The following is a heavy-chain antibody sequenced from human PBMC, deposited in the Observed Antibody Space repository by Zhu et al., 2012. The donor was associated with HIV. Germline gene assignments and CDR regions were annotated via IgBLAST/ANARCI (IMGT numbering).Heavy chain of an antibody. D-gene: IGHD5-12*01. Sequence: QVQLQQWGAGLLKPSETLSLTCAVYGGSFNGYFWTWIRQPPGKELEWIGEINHSGGTNYNPFLKSRVTISMDTSKNQFFLKMNSVTAADTAVYYCARGHSGGGRFDYWGQGTLVTASS. J-gene: IGHJ4*02. V-gene: IGHV4-34*02. CDR3: ARGHSGGGRFDY. CDR2: INHSGGT. CDR1: GGSFNGYF.